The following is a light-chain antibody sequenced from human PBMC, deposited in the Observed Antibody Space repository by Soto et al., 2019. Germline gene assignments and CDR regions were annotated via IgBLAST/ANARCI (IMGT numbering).Light chain of an antibody. J-gene: IGLJ1*01. V-gene: IGLV2-11*01. Sequence: QSALTQPASVSGSPGQSITISCTGTSSDLAIYNYVSWYQQYPGKAPKIMIYDVSKRPSGVPDRFSGSKSDNTASLTISGLQAEDEADYYCCSYAGSYTFVFGIGTKLTVL. CDR2: DVS. CDR1: SSDLAIYNY. CDR3: CSYAGSYTFV.